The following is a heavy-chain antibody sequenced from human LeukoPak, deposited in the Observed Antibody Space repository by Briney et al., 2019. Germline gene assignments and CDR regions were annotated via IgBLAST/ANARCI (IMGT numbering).Heavy chain of an antibody. D-gene: IGHD1-26*01. J-gene: IGHJ3*02. CDR2: IYYSGST. V-gene: IGHV4-59*01. CDR1: DGSISSYY. Sequence: ASETLSLTCTVSDGSISSYYWGCIRQPPGKGLEWIGYIYYSGSTNYNLSLKSRVTISVDTSKNQFSLKLSSVTAADTAVYYCARVLPGAPLIWGQGTMVTVSS. CDR3: ARVLPGAPLI.